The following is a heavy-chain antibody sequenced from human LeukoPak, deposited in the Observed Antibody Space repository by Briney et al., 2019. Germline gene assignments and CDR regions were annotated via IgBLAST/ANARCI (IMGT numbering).Heavy chain of an antibody. CDR1: GYTFTSYW. Sequence: GESLKISCKAFGYTFTSYWIGWVRQKPGKGLEGMGIIYPGDSDTRYSPSFQGQVTISADKSISTAYLQWSSLKASDTAMYYCARLEYCGGDCLGYFDYWGQGTLVTVSS. D-gene: IGHD2-21*02. CDR2: IYPGDSDT. V-gene: IGHV5-51*01. J-gene: IGHJ4*02. CDR3: ARLEYCGGDCLGYFDY.